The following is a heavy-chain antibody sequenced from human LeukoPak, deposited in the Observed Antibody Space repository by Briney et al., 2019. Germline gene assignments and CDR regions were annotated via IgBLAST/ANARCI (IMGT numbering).Heavy chain of an antibody. D-gene: IGHD3-22*01. CDR3: ARRARPYYYDSSGRGWFDP. CDR2: NNHSGST. J-gene: IGHJ5*02. Sequence: SETLSPTCAVYGGSLSGFYWGWIRPPPGEGLGWIGENNHSGSTNYNPSLKSRVTISVDTSKNQFSLKLSSVTAADTAVYYCARRARPYYYDSSGRGWFDPWGQGTLVTVSS. V-gene: IGHV4-34*01. CDR1: GGSLSGFY.